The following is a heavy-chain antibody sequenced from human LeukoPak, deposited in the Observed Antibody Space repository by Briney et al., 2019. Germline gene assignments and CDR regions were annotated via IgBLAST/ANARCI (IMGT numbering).Heavy chain of an antibody. V-gene: IGHV3-74*03. J-gene: IGHJ4*02. CDR3: AKSDYFDY. Sequence: GGSLRLSCAASGFSVSGYWMHWVRQAPGKGLVWVSRSKYDGTSATYADSVKGRFTVSRDNAKNMLYLQMNSLRVEDTAVYYCAKSDYFDYWGQGTLVTVSS. CDR2: SKYDGTSA. CDR1: GFSVSGYW.